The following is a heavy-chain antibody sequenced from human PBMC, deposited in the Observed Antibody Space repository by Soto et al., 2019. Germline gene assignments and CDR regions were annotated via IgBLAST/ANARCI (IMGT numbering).Heavy chain of an antibody. D-gene: IGHD2-2*01. J-gene: IGHJ3*02. CDR2: IYYTGRT. CDR3: ARCPYADAFDI. CDR1: GYSISSNNW. V-gene: IGHV4-28*01. Sequence: SETLSLTCAVSGYSISSNNWWGWVRQPPGKGLEWIGYIYYTGRTYYNPSLENRVTMSIDTSNDQFSLKLSSLTAVDTAIYYCARCPYADAFDIWGQGTVVTVSS.